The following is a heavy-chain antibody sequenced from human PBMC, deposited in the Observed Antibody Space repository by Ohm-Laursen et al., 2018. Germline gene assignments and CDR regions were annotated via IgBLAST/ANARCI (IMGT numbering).Heavy chain of an antibody. J-gene: IGHJ3*02. CDR3: ARVGGIPLGPFDI. Sequence: SETLSLTCSVSGGSISSYYWSWIRQPAGKGLEWIGHMYTSEGTNYNPSLKSRVTMSADTSKNHFSLKLSPVTAADTAVYFCARVGGIPLGPFDIWGKGTRVTVSS. CDR2: MYTSEGT. D-gene: IGHD3-10*01. V-gene: IGHV4-4*07. CDR1: GGSISSYY.